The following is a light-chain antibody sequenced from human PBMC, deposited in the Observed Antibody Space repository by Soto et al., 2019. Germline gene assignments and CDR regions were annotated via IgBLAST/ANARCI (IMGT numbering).Light chain of an antibody. CDR1: QSVSSNH. Sequence: PGAGATLSCSASQSVSSNHLAWYQQKPGQAPRLLIFGASNRATGVPDRFTGSASGTDFTLTISRLQPEDFALYFCQQYASSPVTFGGGTKVDIK. CDR3: QQYASSPVT. CDR2: GAS. V-gene: IGKV3-20*01. J-gene: IGKJ4*01.